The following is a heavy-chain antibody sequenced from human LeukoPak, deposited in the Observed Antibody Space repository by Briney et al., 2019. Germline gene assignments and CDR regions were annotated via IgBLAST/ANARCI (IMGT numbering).Heavy chain of an antibody. CDR1: GFTFSSYA. J-gene: IGHJ2*01. Sequence: GGSLRLSCAASGFTFSSYAMSWVRQAPGKGLEWVSGINGSGDSTYYADSVKGRFTISRDNSKNTLYLQVNSLRAEDTAVYYCAKGAAVAGWYFDLWGRGTLVTVSS. D-gene: IGHD6-19*01. CDR3: AKGAAVAGWYFDL. CDR2: INGSGDST. V-gene: IGHV3-23*01.